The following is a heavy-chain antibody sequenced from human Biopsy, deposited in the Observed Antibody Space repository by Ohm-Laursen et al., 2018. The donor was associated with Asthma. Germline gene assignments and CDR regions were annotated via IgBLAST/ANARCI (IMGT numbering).Heavy chain of an antibody. D-gene: IGHD3-10*02. CDR3: ARFVQAEEGVF. CDR1: GFTVSTNG. Sequence: SLRLSCSASGFTVSTNGMSWVRQAPGKGLEWVSVIYSGGTSHTADSVRGRFTISRDYSKNTLYLQMHSLRAEDTAVYLCARFVQAEEGVFWGQGTRVTVSP. J-gene: IGHJ4*02. V-gene: IGHV3-53*01. CDR2: IYSGGTS.